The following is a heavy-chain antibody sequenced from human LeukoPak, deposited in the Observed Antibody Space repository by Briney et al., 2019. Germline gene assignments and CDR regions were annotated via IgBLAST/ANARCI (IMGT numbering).Heavy chain of an antibody. D-gene: IGHD3-22*01. CDR3: ARAFPNYYDSSGYYLDAFDI. Sequence: GGSLRLSCAASGFTVSSNYMSWVRQAPGKGLEWVSVIYSGGSTYYADSVKGRFTISRDNSKNTPYLQMNSLRAEDTAVYYCARAFPNYYDSSGYYLDAFDIWGQGTMVTVSS. CDR1: GFTVSSNY. V-gene: IGHV3-53*01. CDR2: IYSGGST. J-gene: IGHJ3*02.